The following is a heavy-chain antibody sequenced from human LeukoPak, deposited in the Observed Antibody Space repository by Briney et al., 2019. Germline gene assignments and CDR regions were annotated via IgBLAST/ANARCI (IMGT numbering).Heavy chain of an antibody. D-gene: IGHD1-26*01. Sequence: SGPALVKPTQTLTLTCTFSGFSLSTSGMRVSWIRQPPGKAREWLARIDWDDDKFYSTSLKTRLTISKDTSKNQVVLTMTNMDPVDTATYYCARLNSGTYLDYWGQGTLVTVSS. CDR1: GFSLSTSGMR. CDR3: ARLNSGTYLDY. V-gene: IGHV2-70*04. CDR2: IDWDDDK. J-gene: IGHJ4*02.